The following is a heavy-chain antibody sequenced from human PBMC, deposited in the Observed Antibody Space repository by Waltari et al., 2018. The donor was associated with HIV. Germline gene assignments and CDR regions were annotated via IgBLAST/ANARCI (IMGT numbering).Heavy chain of an antibody. CDR3: ARGEDVSLTHLTPGFRLEF. CDR2: IKPDRGNT. J-gene: IGHJ4*02. CDR1: GDRFPTDF. Sequence: QCPADLKKQGASAPLACTVSGDRFPTDFLYWHRNAPGPAREWLGRIKPDRGNTKYSHTFQTRVTMTRDTSSASTSMELTRVSSADTAIYFCARGEDVSLTHLTPGFRLEFWGPVSLVTVSS. V-gene: IGHV1-2*06. D-gene: IGHD1-26*01.